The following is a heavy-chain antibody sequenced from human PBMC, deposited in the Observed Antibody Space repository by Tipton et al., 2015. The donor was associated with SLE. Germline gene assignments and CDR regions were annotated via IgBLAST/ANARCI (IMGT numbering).Heavy chain of an antibody. D-gene: IGHD6-19*01. Sequence: SLRLSCTASGFTFSSYWMTWVRQAPGKGLQWVSTIKEDGSNKYYVDSVKGRFTISRDNAKNSLYLQMNSLKSEDTALYYCAKGARGVAVTSTYFQHWGQGTLVTVSS. CDR1: GFTFSSYW. CDR2: IKEDGSNK. J-gene: IGHJ1*01. V-gene: IGHV3-7*03. CDR3: AKGARGVAVTSTYFQH.